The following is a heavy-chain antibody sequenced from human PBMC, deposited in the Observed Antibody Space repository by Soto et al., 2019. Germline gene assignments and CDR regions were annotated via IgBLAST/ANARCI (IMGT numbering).Heavy chain of an antibody. J-gene: IGHJ4*02. CDR1: GYTFTAYG. Sequence: QVQLVQSGPEVTMPGASVKVSCKTSGYTFTAYGLAWLRQAPGQRPEWLGWVGTANANTNYAEKFQGRVTMTSDRSKTTPYMELRGLRSDDTGVYYGARELNTDPTAYYAFAYWGQGNLVIVSS. CDR3: ARELNTDPTAYYAFAY. D-gene: IGHD3-9*01. CDR2: VGTANANT. V-gene: IGHV1-18*01.